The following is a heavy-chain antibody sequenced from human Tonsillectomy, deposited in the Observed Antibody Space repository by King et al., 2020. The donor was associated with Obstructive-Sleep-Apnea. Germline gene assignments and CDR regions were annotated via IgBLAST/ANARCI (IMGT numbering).Heavy chain of an antibody. CDR1: GYSFTSYW. CDR3: ATSKGYCTSTSCYAPFDY. D-gene: IGHD2-2*01. Sequence: QLVQSGAEVIKPGESLKIFCKGSGYSFTSYWIGWVRQMPGKGLEWMGIIYPGDSDTRYSPSFQGQVTISADKSIITAYLQGSSLKASDTAMYYCATSKGYCTSTSCYAPFDYWGQGTLVTVSS. CDR2: IYPGDSDT. J-gene: IGHJ4*02. V-gene: IGHV5-51*01.